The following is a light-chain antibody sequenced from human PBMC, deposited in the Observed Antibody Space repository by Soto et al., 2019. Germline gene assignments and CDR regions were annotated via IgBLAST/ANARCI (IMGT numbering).Light chain of an antibody. Sequence: EIVMNQSPAALSVYTGERATLSCRASQSVNSNYLAWYQQKPGQAPRLLIYGISKRATDIPDRFSGSGSGTEFTLTISSLQPEDFATYYCQQHGQWPITFGQGTRLEIK. CDR2: GIS. CDR3: QQHGQWPIT. CDR1: QSVNSN. V-gene: IGKV3D-15*01. J-gene: IGKJ5*01.